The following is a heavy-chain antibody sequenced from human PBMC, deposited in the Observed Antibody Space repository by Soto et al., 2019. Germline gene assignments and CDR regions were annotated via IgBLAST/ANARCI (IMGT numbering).Heavy chain of an antibody. J-gene: IGHJ4*02. Sequence: QLQLQESGPGLVKPSETLSLTCSVSDDSITRDKYYWGWIRQPPGKGLEWRGSIYYRGNAYYNPSIQTRVTISLDKSKSQFSLKLNSVTAADSAVYFCARLEGLATISYYFDFWGPGALVTVSS. CDR1: DDSITRDKYY. CDR2: IYYRGNA. D-gene: IGHD3-9*01. V-gene: IGHV4-39*01. CDR3: ARLEGLATISYYFDF.